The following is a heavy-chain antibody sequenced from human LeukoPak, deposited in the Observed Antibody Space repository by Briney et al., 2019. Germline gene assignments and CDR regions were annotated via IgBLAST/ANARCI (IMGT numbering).Heavy chain of an antibody. J-gene: IGHJ4*02. V-gene: IGHV1-69*05. Sequence: GASVKVSCKASGGTFSSYAISWVRQAPGQGLEWMGRIIPIFGTANYAQKFQGRVTITTDESTSTAYMELSSLRSEDTAVYYCARTAGIDGSGSYYSQPFDYWGQGTLVTVSS. D-gene: IGHD3-10*01. CDR3: ARTAGIDGSGSYYSQPFDY. CDR2: IIPIFGTA. CDR1: GGTFSSYA.